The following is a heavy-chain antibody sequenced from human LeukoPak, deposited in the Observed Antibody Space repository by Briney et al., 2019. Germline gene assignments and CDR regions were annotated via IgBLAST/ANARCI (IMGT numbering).Heavy chain of an antibody. V-gene: IGHV4-59*08. D-gene: IGHD3-16*01. Sequence: SETLSLTCTVSGGSISSYYWSWIRQPPGKKLEWIGYIYYSGNTNYNPSLKSRVTISIDTSKNQFSLKVSSVTAADTAVYYCARVGDGHFDYWGQGTLVTVSS. CDR3: ARVGDGHFDY. CDR2: IYYSGNT. J-gene: IGHJ4*02. CDR1: GGSISSYY.